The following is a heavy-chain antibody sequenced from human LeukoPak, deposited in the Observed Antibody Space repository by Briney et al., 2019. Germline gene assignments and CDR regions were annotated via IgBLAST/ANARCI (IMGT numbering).Heavy chain of an antibody. CDR2: IHSSGST. D-gene: IGHD3-10*01. Sequence: GGSLRLSCAASGFTFSSYSMNWVRQAPGKGLEWVSVIHSSGSTYYADSVKGRFTISRDNSKNTLYLQMNSLRAEDTAVYYCARVLTGSGLEGYFDYWGQGTLVTVSS. CDR1: GFTFSSYS. CDR3: ARVLTGSGLEGYFDY. J-gene: IGHJ4*02. V-gene: IGHV3-66*01.